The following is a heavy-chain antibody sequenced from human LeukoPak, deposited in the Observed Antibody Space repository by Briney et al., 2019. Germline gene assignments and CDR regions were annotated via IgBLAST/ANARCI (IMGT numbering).Heavy chain of an antibody. D-gene: IGHD6-13*01. Sequence: SETLSLTCNVSGGSISISIYSWGWVRHPPGKGLEWIGSIYYSGSTYYNPYLKSRVTISLDTSKNQFSLKLSSVTAADTAVYYCAREWRPGIAAYWGQGTLVTVSS. CDR2: IYYSGST. CDR1: GGSISISIYS. V-gene: IGHV4-39*07. J-gene: IGHJ4*02. CDR3: AREWRPGIAAY.